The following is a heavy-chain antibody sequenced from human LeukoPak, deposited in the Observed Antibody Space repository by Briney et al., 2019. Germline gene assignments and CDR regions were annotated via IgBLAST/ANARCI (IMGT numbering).Heavy chain of an antibody. V-gene: IGHV4-34*01. J-gene: IGHJ4*02. CDR3: ARGWFSGRLDN. CDR2: INHSGST. CDR1: GGSFSSYY. D-gene: IGHD3-9*01. Sequence: SETLSLTCAVYGGSFSSYYWSWIRQPPGKGLEWIGEINHSGSTNYNPSLKSRVTISVDTSKNQFSLKLSSVTAADTAVYYCARGWFSGRLDNWGQGTLVTVSS.